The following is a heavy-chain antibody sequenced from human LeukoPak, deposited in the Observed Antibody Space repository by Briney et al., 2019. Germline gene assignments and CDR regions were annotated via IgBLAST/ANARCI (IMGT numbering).Heavy chain of an antibody. J-gene: IGHJ5*02. V-gene: IGHV4-39*01. CDR3: ARRSTVAGRGRFDP. D-gene: IGHD6-19*01. Sequence: KTSETLSLTCTVSGGSITSSTYYWAWIRQPPGKGLEWIGSVYYGEGTSYNPSLRSRVTISVDTSRSQFSLKLSSVTASDTAVYYCARRSTVAGRGRFDPWGQGTLVTVSS. CDR2: VYYGEGT. CDR1: GGSITSSTYY.